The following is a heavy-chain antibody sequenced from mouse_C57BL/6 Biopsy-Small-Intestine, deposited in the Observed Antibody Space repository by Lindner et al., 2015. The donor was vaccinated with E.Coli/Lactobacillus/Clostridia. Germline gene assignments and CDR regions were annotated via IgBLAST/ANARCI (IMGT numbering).Heavy chain of an antibody. Sequence: LQESGAELAKPGASVKMSCKASGYTFTGYWIHWVKQRPGQGLEWIGFINPSSYYTEYNQKFKDKATLTADESSSTAYMQLSSLTSEDSAVYYCARDWDYFDYWGQGTTLTVSS. CDR3: ARDWDYFDY. CDR2: INPSSYYT. V-gene: IGHV1-7*01. D-gene: IGHD4-1*01. J-gene: IGHJ2*01. CDR1: GYTFTGYW.